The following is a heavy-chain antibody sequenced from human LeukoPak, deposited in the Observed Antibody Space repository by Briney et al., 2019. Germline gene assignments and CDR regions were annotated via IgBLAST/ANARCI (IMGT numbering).Heavy chain of an antibody. CDR2: INHSGST. J-gene: IGHJ4*02. CDR1: GGSFSGYY. Sequence: SETLSLTCAVYGGSFSGYYWSWIRQPPGKGLEWIGEINHSGSTNYNPSLKSRVTISVDTSKNQFSLKLSSVTAADTAVYYCARHLYMYSSSWYYFDYWGQGTLVTVSS. CDR3: ARHLYMYSSSWYYFDY. D-gene: IGHD6-13*01. V-gene: IGHV4-34*01.